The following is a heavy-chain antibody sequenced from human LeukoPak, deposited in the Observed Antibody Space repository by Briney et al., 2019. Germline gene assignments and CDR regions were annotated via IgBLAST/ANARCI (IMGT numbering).Heavy chain of an antibody. Sequence: ASLKVSCKASGYTFTDDYIHWVRRAPGQGLEWMGWINVNSGGTNYAQKFYARVTMTRDTSISTAYMELSRLRSDDTAVFYCARSPHILTGENFDFWGQGTLVTVSS. J-gene: IGHJ4*02. CDR3: ARSPHILTGENFDF. V-gene: IGHV1-2*02. D-gene: IGHD3-9*01. CDR2: INVNSGGT. CDR1: GYTFTDDY.